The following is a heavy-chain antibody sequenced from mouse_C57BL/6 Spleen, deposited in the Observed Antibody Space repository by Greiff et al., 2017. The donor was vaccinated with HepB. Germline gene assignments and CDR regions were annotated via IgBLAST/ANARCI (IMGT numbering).Heavy chain of an antibody. Sequence: QVQLQQPGAELVKPGASVKLSCKASGYTFTSYWMHWVKQRPGQGLEWIGMIHPNSGSTNYNEKFKSKATLTVDKSSSTAYMQLSILTSEDSAVYYCARSHYDPGKGFDYWGQGTTLTVSS. CDR2: IHPNSGST. CDR3: ARSHYDPGKGFDY. D-gene: IGHD2-4*01. CDR1: GYTFTSYW. J-gene: IGHJ2*01. V-gene: IGHV1-64*01.